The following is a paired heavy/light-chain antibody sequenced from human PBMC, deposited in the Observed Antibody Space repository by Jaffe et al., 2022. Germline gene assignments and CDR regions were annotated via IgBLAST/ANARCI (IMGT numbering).Heavy chain of an antibody. V-gene: IGHV4-39*01. CDR3: RVSPGRVGLVVYAISGRGAIDY. Sequence: QLQLQESGPGLVKPSETLSLTCTVSGGSISSSSYYWGWIRQPPGKGLEWIGSIYYSGSTYYNPSLKSRVTISVDTSKNQFSLKLSSVTAADTAVYYCRVSPGRVGLVVYAISGRGAIDYWGQGTLVTVSS. D-gene: IGHD2-8*02. J-gene: IGHJ4*02. CDR2: IYYSGST. CDR1: GGSISSSSYY.
Light chain of an antibody. CDR2: AAS. V-gene: IGKV1D-16*01. CDR1: QGISSW. Sequence: DIQMTQSPSSLSASVGDRVTITCRASQGISSWLAWYQQKPEKAPKSLIYAASSLQSGVPSRFSGSGSGTDFTLTISSLQPEDFATYYCQQYNSYPLTFGQGTRLEIK. CDR3: QQYNSYPLT. J-gene: IGKJ5*01.